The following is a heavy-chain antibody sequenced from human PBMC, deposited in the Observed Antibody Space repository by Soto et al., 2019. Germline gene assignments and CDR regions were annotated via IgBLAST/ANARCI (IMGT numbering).Heavy chain of an antibody. CDR3: ARDSYDSSGYYYGIDS. D-gene: IGHD3-22*01. CDR2: INTDGSSR. CDR1: GFTFSGYW. V-gene: IGHV3-74*01. Sequence: EVQLVESGGDLVQPGGSLRLSCAASGFTFSGYWMHWVREAPGKGLLWVARINTDGSSRSYAESVKGRFTVSRENAKNKLYLQMDSLRAEDTAVYYCARDSYDSSGYYYGIDSWGQGTLVTVSS. J-gene: IGHJ4*02.